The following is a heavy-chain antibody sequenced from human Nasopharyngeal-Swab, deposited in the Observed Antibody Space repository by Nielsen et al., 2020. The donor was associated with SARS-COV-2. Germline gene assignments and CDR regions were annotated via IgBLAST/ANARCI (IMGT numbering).Heavy chain of an antibody. D-gene: IGHD5-24*01. Sequence: VRQPPGQGLEWMGGIIPILPITNYAQKFQDRVTITADKSTSTAYIELSSLRSEDTAAYYCARGGWLRRVYYYSYYYMDVWGKGTTVTVSS. V-gene: IGHV1-69*10. CDR2: IIPILPIT. J-gene: IGHJ6*03. CDR3: ARGGWLRRVYYYSYYYMDV.